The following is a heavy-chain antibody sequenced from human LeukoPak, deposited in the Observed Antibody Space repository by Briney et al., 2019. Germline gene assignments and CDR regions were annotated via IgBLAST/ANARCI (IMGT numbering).Heavy chain of an antibody. V-gene: IGHV3-30-3*01. Sequence: TGGSLRLSCAASGFTFSSYAMHWVRQAPGKGLEWVAVISYDGSNKYYADSVKGRFTISRDNSKNTLYLQMNSLRAEDTAVYYCAPGGGYYVSASYFDYWGQGTLVTVSS. CDR1: GFTFSSYA. D-gene: IGHD3-10*01. CDR3: APGGGYYVSASYFDY. J-gene: IGHJ4*02. CDR2: ISYDGSNK.